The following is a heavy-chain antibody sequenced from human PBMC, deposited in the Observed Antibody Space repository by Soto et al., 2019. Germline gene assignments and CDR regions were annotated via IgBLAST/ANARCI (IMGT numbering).Heavy chain of an antibody. J-gene: IGHJ3*01. D-gene: IGHD3-10*01. Sequence: GGSLRLSCVASGFTFEDYSLHWVRQVPGKGLEWVAGISGNSGSSGYADSVRGRFTVSRDNAKNSLFLQMSSLSPEDTALYYCTKRRSARPGFDAFDLWGQGTMVTVSS. CDR2: ISGNSGSS. CDR3: TKRRSARPGFDAFDL. CDR1: GFTFEDYS. V-gene: IGHV3-9*01.